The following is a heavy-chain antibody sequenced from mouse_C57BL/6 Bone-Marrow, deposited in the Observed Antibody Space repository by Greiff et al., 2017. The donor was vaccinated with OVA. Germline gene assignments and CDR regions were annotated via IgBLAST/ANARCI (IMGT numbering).Heavy chain of an antibody. CDR3: ARLRFYYGSSDWYFDV. J-gene: IGHJ1*03. CDR1: GFTFTDYY. D-gene: IGHD1-1*01. CDR2: VYPYNGGT. V-gene: IGHV1-36*01. Sequence: EVQLQQSGPVLVKPGPSVKISCKASGFTFTDYYMHWVKQSHGKSLEWIGLVYPYNGGTSYTQKFKGKATLTVDTSSSTAYMELNSLTSEDSAVYYCARLRFYYGSSDWYFDVWGTGTTVTVSS.